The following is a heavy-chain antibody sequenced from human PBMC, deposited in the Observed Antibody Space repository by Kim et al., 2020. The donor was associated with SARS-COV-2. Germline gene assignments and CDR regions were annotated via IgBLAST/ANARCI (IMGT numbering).Heavy chain of an antibody. CDR1: GFTFDDYT. CDR2: IDWDGGTT. CDR3: AKNKGRSRYGMDV. J-gene: IGHJ6*02. V-gene: IGHV3-43*01. D-gene: IGHD4-17*01. Sequence: GGSLRLSCAASGFTFDDYTMHWVRQSPGKGLEWVSLIDWDGGTTYYAESIEGRFTISRDNSTNSLYLQMNNLRTEDSALYYCAKNKGRSRYGMDVWGQGTTVIVSS.